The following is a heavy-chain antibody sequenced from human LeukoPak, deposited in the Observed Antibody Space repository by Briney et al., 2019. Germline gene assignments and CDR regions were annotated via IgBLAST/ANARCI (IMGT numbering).Heavy chain of an antibody. V-gene: IGHV3-7*01. CDR3: AREGIFDSSSSWYAFDI. J-gene: IGHJ3*02. CDR2: IKIDGSEK. Sequence: PGGSLRLSCAASGFTLSFYWMSWVRQAPGKGREGVANIKIDGSEKYYVDSVKGRFTISRDNAKNSLYLQMNSRRAEDTAVYYCAREGIFDSSSSWYAFDIWGQGTMVTVSS. D-gene: IGHD6-6*01. CDR1: GFTLSFYW.